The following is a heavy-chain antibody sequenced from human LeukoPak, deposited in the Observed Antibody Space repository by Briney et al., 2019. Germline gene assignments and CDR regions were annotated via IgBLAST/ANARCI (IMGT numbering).Heavy chain of an antibody. CDR1: GGSISGYY. CDR3: AVGVGLLTRYYFDY. CDR2: IYYSGST. Sequence: PSETLSLTCTVSGGSISGYYWSWIRQPPGKGLEWIGYIYYSGSTNYNPSLKSRVTISVDTSKNQFSLKLSSVTAADTAVYYCAVGVGLLTRYYFDYWGQGTLVTVSS. D-gene: IGHD2-21*02. V-gene: IGHV4-59*08. J-gene: IGHJ4*02.